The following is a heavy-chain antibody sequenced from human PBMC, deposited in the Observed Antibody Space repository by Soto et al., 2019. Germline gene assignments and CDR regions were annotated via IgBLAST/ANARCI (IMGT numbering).Heavy chain of an antibody. CDR3: AKERRYSFDALDL. CDR2: ISGSGDFT. CDR1: GFTFRTYA. D-gene: IGHD5-18*01. Sequence: PGGSLRLSCAASGFTFRTYAISWVRQTPGKGLEWVSVISGSGDFTYFADSVKGRFTISRDNPKNTIYLQMNSLRAEDTAVYYCAKERRYSFDALDLWGQGTLVTVSS. J-gene: IGHJ3*01. V-gene: IGHV3-23*01.